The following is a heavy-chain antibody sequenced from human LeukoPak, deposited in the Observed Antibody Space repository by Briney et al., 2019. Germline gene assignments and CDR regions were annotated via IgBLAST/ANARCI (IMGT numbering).Heavy chain of an antibody. D-gene: IGHD1-26*01. CDR1: GFTFSDYY. J-gene: IGHJ6*02. V-gene: IGHV3-11*01. CDR3: ARGGALGMDV. Sequence: GGSLRLSCSASGFTFSDYYMTYIRQAPGKRLEWFSYISGVASDIYYGDSVKGRFTISRDNAKNSVYLKMNSLSAEDTAVYYCARGGALGMDVWGQGTTVTVSS. CDR2: ISGVASDI.